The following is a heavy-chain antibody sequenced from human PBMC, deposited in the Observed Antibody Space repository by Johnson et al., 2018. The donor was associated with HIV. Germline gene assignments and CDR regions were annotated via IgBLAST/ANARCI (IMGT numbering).Heavy chain of an antibody. V-gene: IGHV3-30*02. Sequence: QVQLVESGGGLVQPGGSLRLSCAASGFTFSSYDMHWVRKATGKGLEWVAFIRYDGGDKYYADSVKGRFTISRDNSKNTLYLQMNSLSAEDTAVFYCAKGDCTGCVFRYLRVAVDIWGQGTMVTVSS. J-gene: IGHJ3*02. CDR2: IRYDGGDK. D-gene: IGHD2-8*02. CDR1: GFTFSSYD. CDR3: AKGDCTGCVFRYLRVAVDI.